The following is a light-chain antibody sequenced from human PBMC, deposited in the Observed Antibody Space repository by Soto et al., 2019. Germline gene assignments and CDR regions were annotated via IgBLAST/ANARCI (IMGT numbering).Light chain of an antibody. CDR3: SSYTGSTTLVV. CDR1: SSDVGGYNY. V-gene: IGLV2-14*01. J-gene: IGLJ2*01. CDR2: DVS. Sequence: QSALTQPASVSGSPGQSITISCTGTSSDVGGYNYVSWYQQLPGKAPKLMIYDVSNRPSGVSNRFSGSRSGNTASLTISGLQAEDEAHYYCSSYTGSTTLVVFGGGTKLTVL.